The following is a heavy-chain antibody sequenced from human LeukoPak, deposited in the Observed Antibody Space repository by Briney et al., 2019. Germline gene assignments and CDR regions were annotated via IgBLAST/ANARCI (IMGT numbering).Heavy chain of an antibody. Sequence: GGSLRLSCAAFGFTVSRNYMSWVRQAPGKGLEWVSVIYSGGTIYYADSVKGRFTISRDNSKNTLYLQMNSLRAEDTAVYYCARDVEAFDLWGRGTLVTVSS. D-gene: IGHD2-15*01. CDR2: IYSGGTI. CDR1: GFTVSRNY. V-gene: IGHV3-66*01. J-gene: IGHJ2*01. CDR3: ARDVEAFDL.